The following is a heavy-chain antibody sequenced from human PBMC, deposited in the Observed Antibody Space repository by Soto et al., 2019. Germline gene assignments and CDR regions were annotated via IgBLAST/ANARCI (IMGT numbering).Heavy chain of an antibody. D-gene: IGHD6-19*01. J-gene: IGHJ4*02. Sequence: SQTLSLTCVISGDSVSSTSAAWSWIRPSPSRGLEWLGRTYYRSKWYSDYAVSVKSRITINPDTSKNQFSLQLNSVTPEETAAYYCARGSYYSGWVRGKRPLVTVSS. V-gene: IGHV6-1*01. CDR3: ARGSYYSGWV. CDR1: GDSVSSTSAA. CDR2: TYYRSKWYS.